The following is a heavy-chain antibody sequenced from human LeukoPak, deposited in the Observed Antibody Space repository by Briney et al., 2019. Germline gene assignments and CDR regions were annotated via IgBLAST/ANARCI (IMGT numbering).Heavy chain of an antibody. V-gene: IGHV3-53*01. Sequence: GSLRLSCAASGFTVSSNYMSWVRQAPGKGLEWVSVIYSGGRTYYADSVKGRFTISRDNSKNTLYLQMNSLRAEDTAVYYCARERTRGCNGDICLDGFDIWGRGTKVTVSS. CDR3: ARERTRGCNGDICLDGFDI. CDR1: GFTVSSNY. CDR2: IYSGGRT. J-gene: IGHJ3*02. D-gene: IGHD2-15*01.